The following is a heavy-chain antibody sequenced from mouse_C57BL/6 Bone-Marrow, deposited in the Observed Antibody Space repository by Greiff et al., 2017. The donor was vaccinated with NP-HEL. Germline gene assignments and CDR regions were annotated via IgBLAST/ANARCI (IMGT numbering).Heavy chain of an antibody. V-gene: IGHV1-62-2*01. D-gene: IGHD1-1*01. Sequence: QVQLKESGAELVKPGASVKLSCKASGYTFTEYTIHWVKQRSGQGLEWIGWFYPGSGSIKYNEKFKDKATLTADKSSSTVYMELSRLTSEDSAVYFCARHERVYYIGVWYFDVWGTGTTVTVSS. CDR1: GYTFTEYT. J-gene: IGHJ1*03. CDR2: FYPGSGSI. CDR3: ARHERVYYIGVWYFDV.